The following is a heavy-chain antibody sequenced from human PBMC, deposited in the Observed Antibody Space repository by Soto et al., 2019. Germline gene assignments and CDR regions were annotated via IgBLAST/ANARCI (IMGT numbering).Heavy chain of an antibody. V-gene: IGHV3-30*18. CDR2: ISYDGSSK. J-gene: IGHJ4*02. CDR3: GKDSYTNYGYFDY. D-gene: IGHD2-8*01. Sequence: GGSLRLSCAASGFTFSIYGMHWVRQAPGKGLEWVAVISYDGSSKYYADSVKGRFTISRDNSKDTLYLQMNSLRAEDTAEYFCGKDSYTNYGYFDYWGQGTLVTVPQ. CDR1: GFTFSIYG.